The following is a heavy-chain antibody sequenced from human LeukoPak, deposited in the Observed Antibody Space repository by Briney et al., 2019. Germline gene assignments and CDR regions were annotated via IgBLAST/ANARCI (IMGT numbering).Heavy chain of an antibody. Sequence: ASVKVSCKASGYTFTSYGISWVRQAPGQGLEWMGWIGAYNGNTNYAQKLQGRVTMTTDTSTSTAYMELRSLRSDDTAVYYCARVGYSSSWYVDGMDVWGQGTTVTVSS. CDR3: ARVGYSSSWYVDGMDV. V-gene: IGHV1-18*01. J-gene: IGHJ6*02. D-gene: IGHD6-13*01. CDR2: IGAYNGNT. CDR1: GYTFTSYG.